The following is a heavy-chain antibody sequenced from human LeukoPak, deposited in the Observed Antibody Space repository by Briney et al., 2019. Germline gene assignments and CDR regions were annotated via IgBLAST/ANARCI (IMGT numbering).Heavy chain of an antibody. J-gene: IGHJ6*03. Sequence: RSGGTLRLSCAASGFTFSSYGMSWVRQAPGKGLEWVSAISGSAGSTYYADSVKGRFTISRDNSKNTLYLQMNSLRAEDTAVYYCAKDGSNYYGSGSYYTVYYYYMDVWGKGTTVTISS. CDR1: GFTFSSYG. D-gene: IGHD3-10*01. CDR2: ISGSAGST. V-gene: IGHV3-23*01. CDR3: AKDGSNYYGSGSYYTVYYYYMDV.